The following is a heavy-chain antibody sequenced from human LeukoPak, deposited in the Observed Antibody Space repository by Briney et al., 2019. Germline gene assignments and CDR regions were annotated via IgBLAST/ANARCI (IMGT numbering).Heavy chain of an antibody. CDR2: IRANGGDT. V-gene: IGHV3-23*01. Sequence: GASLRLSCVASGFTFSTFAMSWVRQAPGKGLEWVSAIRANGGDTYYADSVKGRFTISRDNSKNTLYLQMNSLRAEDTAIYYCAKDRGYWGQGTLGTVSS. CDR1: GFTFSTFA. CDR3: AKDRGY. J-gene: IGHJ4*02.